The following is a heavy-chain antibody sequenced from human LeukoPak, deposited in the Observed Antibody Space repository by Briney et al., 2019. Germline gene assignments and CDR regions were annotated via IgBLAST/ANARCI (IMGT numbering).Heavy chain of an antibody. J-gene: IGHJ4*02. CDR3: AKDWTSTAMVPDFDY. CDR2: ISYDGSNK. V-gene: IGHV3-30*18. D-gene: IGHD5-18*01. Sequence: PGGSLRLSCAASGFTFSSYGMHWVRQAPGKGLEWVAVISYDGSNKYYADSVKGRFTISRDNSKNTLYLQMNSLRAEDTAVYYCAKDWTSTAMVPDFDYWGQGTLVTVSS. CDR1: GFTFSSYG.